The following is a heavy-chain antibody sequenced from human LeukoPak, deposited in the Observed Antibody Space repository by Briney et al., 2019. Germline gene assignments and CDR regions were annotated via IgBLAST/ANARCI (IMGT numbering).Heavy chain of an antibody. CDR2: IYHTGST. CDR3: AREDSGYDYSPFYY. CDR1: GGSISNYY. V-gene: IGHV4-59*01. D-gene: IGHD5-12*01. Sequence: SETLSLTCTVYGGSISNYYWSWIRQPPGKGLEWIGYIYHTGSTSYNPSLKSRVIMSVETSQNQFSLKVRSVTAAATAVYYCAREDSGYDYSPFYYWGQGILVTVSS. J-gene: IGHJ4*02.